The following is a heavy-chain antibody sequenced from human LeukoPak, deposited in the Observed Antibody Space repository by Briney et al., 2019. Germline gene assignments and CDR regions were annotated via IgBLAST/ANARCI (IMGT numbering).Heavy chain of an antibody. CDR1: GFTFSNYG. CDR3: ATCGSSTTCYTHDAFDI. Sequence: PGGSLRLSCAASGFTFSNYGMHWVRQAPGKGLEWVAFIRYDGSSKYYADSVKGRFTISRDNSKNTLYLQMNSLRAEDTAVYYCATCGSSTTCYTHDAFDIWGQGTMVTVSS. CDR2: IRYDGSSK. V-gene: IGHV3-30*02. D-gene: IGHD2-2*02. J-gene: IGHJ3*02.